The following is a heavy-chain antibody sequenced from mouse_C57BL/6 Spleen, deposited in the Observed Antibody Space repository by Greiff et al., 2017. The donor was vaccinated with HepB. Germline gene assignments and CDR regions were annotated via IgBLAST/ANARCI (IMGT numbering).Heavy chain of an antibody. CDR3: ARSRGTTVVANFDD. J-gene: IGHJ2*01. V-gene: IGHV5-6*01. D-gene: IGHD1-1*01. CDR1: GFTFSSYG. Sequence: EVQLVESGGDLVKPGGSLKLSCAASGFTFSSYGMSWVRQTPDKRLEWVATISSGGSYTYYPDSVKGRFTISRDNAKNTLYLQMSSLKSEDTAMYYCARSRGTTVVANFDDWGQGTTLTVSS. CDR2: ISSGGSYT.